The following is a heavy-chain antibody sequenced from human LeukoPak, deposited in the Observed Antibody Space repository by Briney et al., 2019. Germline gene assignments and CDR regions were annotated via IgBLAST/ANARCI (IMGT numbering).Heavy chain of an antibody. CDR3: AKFSWNYPSYYFDY. CDR2: ISGSGGST. V-gene: IGHV3-23*01. J-gene: IGHJ4*02. Sequence: QAGGSLRLSCAASGFPFSLYAMSWVRQAPGKGLEWVSAISGSGGSTYYADSVKGRFTISRDNSKNTLYLQMNSLRAEDTAVYYCAKFSWNYPSYYFDYWGQGTLVTVSS. D-gene: IGHD1-7*01. CDR1: GFPFSLYA.